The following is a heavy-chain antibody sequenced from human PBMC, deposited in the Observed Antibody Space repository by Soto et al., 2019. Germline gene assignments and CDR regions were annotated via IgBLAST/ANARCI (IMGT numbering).Heavy chain of an antibody. CDR1: GFSFSYA. Sequence: GSLRLSCVVSGFSFSYAIIWVRQAPGKGQEWVSGITGGGNTEYAASVKGRFTISRDNSKNTVFLQMNSLRAEDTAMYYCAKDAVYNDGLWLVSDWGQGTLVTVSS. V-gene: IGHV3-23*01. CDR3: AKDAVYNDGLWLVSD. D-gene: IGHD2-21*01. J-gene: IGHJ4*02. CDR2: ITGGGNT.